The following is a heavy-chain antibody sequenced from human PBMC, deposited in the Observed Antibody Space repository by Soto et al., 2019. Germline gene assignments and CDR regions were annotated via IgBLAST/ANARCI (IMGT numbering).Heavy chain of an antibody. CDR3: AKDQTPKGTGTGDY. Sequence: GGSLRLSCAASGFTFSRYAMSWVRQARGKGLEWVSAISGSGGSTYYADSVKGRFTISRDNSKNTLYLQMNSLRAEDTAVYYCAKDQTPKGTGTGDYLGQGTLVTVS. V-gene: IGHV3-23*01. D-gene: IGHD1-1*01. CDR1: GFTFSRYA. J-gene: IGHJ4*02. CDR2: ISGSGGST.